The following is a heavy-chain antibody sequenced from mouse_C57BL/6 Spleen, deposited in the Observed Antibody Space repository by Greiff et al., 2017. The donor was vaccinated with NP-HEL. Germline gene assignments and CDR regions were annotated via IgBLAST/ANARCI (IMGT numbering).Heavy chain of an antibody. Sequence: QVQLQQSGPELVKPGASVKISCKASGYAFSSSWMNWVKQRPGKGLEWIGRIYPGDGDTNYNGKFKGKATLTADKSSSTAYMQLSSLTSEDSAVYFGARTAQAVGFAYWGQGTLVTVSA. D-gene: IGHD3-2*02. CDR3: ARTAQAVGFAY. V-gene: IGHV1-82*01. CDR2: IYPGDGDT. CDR1: GYAFSSSW. J-gene: IGHJ3*01.